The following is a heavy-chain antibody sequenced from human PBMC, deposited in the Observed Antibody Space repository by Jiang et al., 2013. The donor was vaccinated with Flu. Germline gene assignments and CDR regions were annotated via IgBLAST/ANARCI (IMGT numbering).Heavy chain of an antibody. CDR3: ARDAVVATATAWFDP. V-gene: IGHV1-46*01. CDR2: INPTGGAA. D-gene: IGHD2-15*01. Sequence: FTAYFIHWVRQAPGQRLEWMGIINPTGGAADYAQKFQGRVTLTSDTSTSTVYMELSNLRSDDTAVYYCARDAVVATATAWFDPWGQGNPGSPSPQ. CDR1: FTAYF. J-gene: IGHJ5*02.